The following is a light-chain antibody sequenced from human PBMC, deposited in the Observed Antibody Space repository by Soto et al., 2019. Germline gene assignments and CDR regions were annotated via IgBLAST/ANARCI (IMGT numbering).Light chain of an antibody. Sequence: QSVLTQSPSASGTPGQRVTIPCSGSSSNIGSTSVSWFQQFPGTAPKLLIYWNTQRPSGVPDRSSGSKSGISASLAISGLRSADEADYHCAARDDSLIAWVFGGGPKVAVL. CDR2: WNT. CDR1: SSNIGSTS. V-gene: IGLV1-47*01. CDR3: AARDDSLIAWV. J-gene: IGLJ3*02.